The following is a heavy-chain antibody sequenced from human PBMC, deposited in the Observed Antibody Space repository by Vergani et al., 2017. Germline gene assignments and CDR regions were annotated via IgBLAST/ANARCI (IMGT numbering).Heavy chain of an antibody. D-gene: IGHD6-19*01. Sequence: QVPLVQSGAAVKKPGASVKVSCKASGYTFTSYYMHWVRQAPGQGLEWMGIINPSGGSTSYAQKFQGRVTMTRDTSTSTVYMELSSLRSEDTAVYYCARKAAEQWLEKPLPHYYFYYWGQGTLVTVSS. V-gene: IGHV1-46*01. CDR3: ARKAAEQWLEKPLPHYYFYY. CDR1: GYTFTSYY. J-gene: IGHJ4*02. CDR2: INPSGGST.